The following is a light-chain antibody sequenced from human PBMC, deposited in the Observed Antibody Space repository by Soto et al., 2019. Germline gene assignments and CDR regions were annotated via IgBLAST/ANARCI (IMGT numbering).Light chain of an antibody. CDR3: QQYNTWPPWT. J-gene: IGKJ1*01. V-gene: IGKV3-15*01. Sequence: ILMTQSPGTLSVSPGERATLSCRASQSVSNNLAWYQQKPGQAPRLLIYDASTRATGIPARFSGSGSGTEFTLTISGLQSEDFAVYYCQQYNTWPPWTFGQGPKVEIK. CDR1: QSVSNN. CDR2: DAS.